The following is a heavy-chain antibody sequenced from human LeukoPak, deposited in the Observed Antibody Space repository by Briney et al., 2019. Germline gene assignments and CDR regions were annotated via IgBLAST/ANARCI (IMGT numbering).Heavy chain of an antibody. Sequence: SETLSLTCAVYGGSFSGYYWSWIRQPPGKGLEWIGEINHSGSTNYNPSLKSRVTISVDTSKNQFSLKLSSVTAADTAVYYCARGPPVDYWGQGALVTVSS. J-gene: IGHJ4*02. V-gene: IGHV4-34*01. CDR3: ARGPPVDY. CDR2: INHSGST. CDR1: GGSFSGYY.